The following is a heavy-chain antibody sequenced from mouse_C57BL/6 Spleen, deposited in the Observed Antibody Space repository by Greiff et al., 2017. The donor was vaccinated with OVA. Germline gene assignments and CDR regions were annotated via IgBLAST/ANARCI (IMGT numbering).Heavy chain of an antibody. V-gene: IGHV1-78*01. D-gene: IGHD1-1*01. CDR3: AIGYYYGSSYSYAMDY. Sequence: VQVVESDAELVKPGASVKISCKVSGYTFTDHTIHWMKQRPEQGLEWIGYIYPRDGSTKYNEKFKGKATLTAYKSSSTAYMQLNSLTSEDSAVYFCAIGYYYGSSYSYAMDYWGQGTSVTVSS. CDR1: GYTFTDHT. CDR2: IYPRDGST. J-gene: IGHJ4*01.